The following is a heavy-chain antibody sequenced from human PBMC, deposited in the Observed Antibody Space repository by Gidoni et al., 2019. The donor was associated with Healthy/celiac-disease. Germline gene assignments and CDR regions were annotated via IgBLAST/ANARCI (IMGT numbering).Heavy chain of an antibody. CDR3: ARDPGRWSGYYIAGWFDP. CDR2: IYYSGST. D-gene: IGHD3-3*01. Sequence: QVQLQVSGPGLVKPSATLSPTCTVSGGTISIYYWSWIRQPPGKGLEWIGYIYYSGSTNYNPPLKSRVTISVDTSKNQFSLKLSSVTAADTAVYYCARDPGRWSGYYIAGWFDPWGQGTLVTVSS. V-gene: IGHV4-59*01. J-gene: IGHJ5*02. CDR1: GGTISIYY.